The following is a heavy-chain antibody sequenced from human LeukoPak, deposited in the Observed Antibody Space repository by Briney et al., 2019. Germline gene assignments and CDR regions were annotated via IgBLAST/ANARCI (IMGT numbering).Heavy chain of an antibody. V-gene: IGHV6-1*01. CDR2: TYYRSKWYN. Sequence: SQTLSLTRAISGDSVSSNSGAWTWIRQSPSRGLEWLGRTYYRSKWYNDYAASVKSRISIKPDTSTNQFSLQLNSVTPEDTAVYYCARVVQFYFDYWGQGTLVTVSS. J-gene: IGHJ4*02. CDR3: ARVVQFYFDY. CDR1: GDSVSSNSGA.